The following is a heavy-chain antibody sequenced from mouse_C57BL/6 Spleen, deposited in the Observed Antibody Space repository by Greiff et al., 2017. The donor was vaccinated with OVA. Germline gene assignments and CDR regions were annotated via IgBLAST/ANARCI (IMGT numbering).Heavy chain of an antibody. J-gene: IGHJ1*03. CDR3: ARSYYGSSFDWYFDV. CDR2: IYPGSGST. Sequence: VQLQQSGAELVKPGASVKMSCKASGYTFTSYWITWVKQRPGQGLEWIGDIYPGSGSTNYNEKFKSKATLTVDTSSSTAYMQLSSLTSEDSAVYYCARSYYGSSFDWYFDVWGTGTTVTVSS. CDR1: GYTFTSYW. V-gene: IGHV1-55*01. D-gene: IGHD1-1*01.